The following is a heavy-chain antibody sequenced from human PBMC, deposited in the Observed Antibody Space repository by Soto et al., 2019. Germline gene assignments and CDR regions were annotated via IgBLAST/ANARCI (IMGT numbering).Heavy chain of an antibody. CDR2: ISGGGGST. Sequence: GGSLRLSCAASGFTFSSYAMSWVRQAPGKGLEWVSAISGGGGSTYYADSVKGRFTISRDNSKNTLYLQMNSLRAEDTAVYYCAKVYGERAFPSCMEVWGKGTTVTAPS. J-gene: IGHJ6*03. D-gene: IGHD4-17*01. V-gene: IGHV3-23*01. CDR1: GFTFSSYA. CDR3: AKVYGERAFPSCMEV.